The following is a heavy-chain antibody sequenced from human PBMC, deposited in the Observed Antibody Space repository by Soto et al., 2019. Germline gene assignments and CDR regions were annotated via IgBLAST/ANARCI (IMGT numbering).Heavy chain of an antibody. D-gene: IGHD2-2*01. Sequence: ASVKVSCKASGYTFTGYYIHWVREAPGQGLEWMGWINPQTGGTSCAQKFQGRVTLSRDTSINTAYLELSRLRFDDAAVYFCARERYQVISDGMDVWGQGTTVTVSS. J-gene: IGHJ6*02. CDR3: ARERYQVISDGMDV. V-gene: IGHV1-2*02. CDR2: INPQTGGT. CDR1: GYTFTGYY.